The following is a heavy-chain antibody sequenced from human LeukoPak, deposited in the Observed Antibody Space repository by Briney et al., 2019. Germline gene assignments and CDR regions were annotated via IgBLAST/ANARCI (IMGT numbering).Heavy chain of an antibody. CDR1: GFTFSDHF. CDR2: ISSSSSYI. CDR3: ARDKGSYSADY. D-gene: IGHD1-26*01. V-gene: IGHV3-21*01. J-gene: IGHJ4*02. Sequence: GGSLRLSCAASGFTFSDHFVDWVRQAPGKGLEWVSSISSSSSYIYYADSVKGRFTISRDNAKNSLYLQMNSLRAEDTAVYYCARDKGSYSADYWGQGTLVTVSS.